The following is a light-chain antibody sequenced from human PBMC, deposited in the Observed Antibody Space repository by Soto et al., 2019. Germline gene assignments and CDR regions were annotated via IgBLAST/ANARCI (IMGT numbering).Light chain of an antibody. J-gene: IGKJ5*01. V-gene: IGKV3-20*01. Sequence: ESVLTQSPGTLSLSPGERATLSCRASQSVNSNLLAWYQQKPGQAPRLLIYGASIRAPGIPDRFSGSASGTEFTLTISRLEPEDFAMYYCQQFFTSWITFGQGTRLEIK. CDR1: QSVNSNL. CDR2: GAS. CDR3: QQFFTSWIT.